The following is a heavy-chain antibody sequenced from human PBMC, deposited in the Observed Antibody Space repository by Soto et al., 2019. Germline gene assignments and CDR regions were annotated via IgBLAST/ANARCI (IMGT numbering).Heavy chain of an antibody. D-gene: IGHD3-10*01. CDR3: ARVSYGDAFDI. J-gene: IGHJ3*02. CDR1: GYTFTSYF. CDR2: INPSGGST. V-gene: IGHV1-46*01. Sequence: ASVKVSCKASGYTFTSYFMHWLRQAPGQGLEWMGIINPSGGSTSYAQKFQGRVTMTRDTSTSTVYMELSSLRSEDTAVYYCARVSYGDAFDIWGQGTMVTVSS.